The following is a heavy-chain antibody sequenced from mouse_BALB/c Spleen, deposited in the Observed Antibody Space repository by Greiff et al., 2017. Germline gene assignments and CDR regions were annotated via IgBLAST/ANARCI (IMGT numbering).Heavy chain of an antibody. CDR1: GFSLTSYG. CDR2: IWAGGST. V-gene: IGHV2-9*02. D-gene: IGHD2-4*01. CDR3: AREDDYDDATAFAY. J-gene: IGHJ3*01. Sequence: VKLMESGPGLVAPSQSLSITCTVSGFSLTSYGVHWVRQPPGKGLEWLGVIWAGGSTNYNSALMSRLSISKDNSKSQVFLKMNSLQTDDTAMYYCAREDDYDDATAFAYWGQGTLVTVSA.